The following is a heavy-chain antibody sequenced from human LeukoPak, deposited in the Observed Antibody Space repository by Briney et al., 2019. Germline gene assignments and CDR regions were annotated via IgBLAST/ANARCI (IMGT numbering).Heavy chain of an antibody. CDR2: IYYSGST. J-gene: IGHJ6*03. V-gene: IGHV4-39*07. D-gene: IGHD2-2*02. Sequence: KPSETLSLTCTVSGGSISSHYWGWIRQPPGKGLEWIGSIYYSGSTYYNPSLKSRVTISVDTSKNQFSLKLSSVTAADTAVYYCARGYCSSTSCYRNYMDVWGKGTTVTVSS. CDR3: ARGYCSSTSCYRNYMDV. CDR1: GGSISSHY.